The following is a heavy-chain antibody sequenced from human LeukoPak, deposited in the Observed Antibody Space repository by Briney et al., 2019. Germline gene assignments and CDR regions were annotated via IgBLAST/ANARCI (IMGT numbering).Heavy chain of an antibody. CDR3: APHCSSTSCPFDY. J-gene: IGHJ4*02. D-gene: IGHD2-2*01. CDR1: GGTFRTYA. V-gene: IGHV1-69*13. CDR2: IIPIFDTT. Sequence: ASVKVSCKASGGTFRTYAISWVRQAPGQGLEWMGGIIPIFDTTNYAQKFQGRVTITADESTSTAYMELSSLRSEDTAVYYCAPHCSSTSCPFDYWGQGTRVTVSS.